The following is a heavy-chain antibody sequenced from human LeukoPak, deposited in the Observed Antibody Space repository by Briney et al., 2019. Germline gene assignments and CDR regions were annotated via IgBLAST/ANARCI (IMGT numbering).Heavy chain of an antibody. CDR2: IYYSGST. Sequence: KPSETLSLTCTVSGGSISSYYWSWIRQPPGKGLEWIGYIYYSGSTNYNPSLKSRVTISVDTSKNQFSLKLSSVTAADTAVYYCARYHTGDFDYWGQGTLVTVSS. D-gene: IGHD1-14*01. V-gene: IGHV4-59*08. CDR1: GGSISSYY. J-gene: IGHJ4*02. CDR3: ARYHTGDFDY.